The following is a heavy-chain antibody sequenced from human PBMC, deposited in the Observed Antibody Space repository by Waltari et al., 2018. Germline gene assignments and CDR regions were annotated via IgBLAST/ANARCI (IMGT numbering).Heavy chain of an antibody. CDR3: AREPGHTAMVTGAFDI. J-gene: IGHJ3*02. D-gene: IGHD5-18*01. CDR2: IYSVGST. Sequence: EVQLVESGGGLIQPGGSLRLSCAASGFTVSSNYMSWVRQAPGKGLEWVSVIYSVGSTYYADSVKGRFTISRDNSKNTLYLQMNSLRAEDTAVYYCAREPGHTAMVTGAFDIWGQGTMVTVSS. CDR1: GFTVSSNY. V-gene: IGHV3-53*01.